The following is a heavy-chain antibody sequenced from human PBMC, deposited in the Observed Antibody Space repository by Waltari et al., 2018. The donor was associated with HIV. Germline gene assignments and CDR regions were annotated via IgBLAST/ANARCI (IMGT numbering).Heavy chain of an antibody. V-gene: IGHV3-49*03. J-gene: IGHJ4*02. CDR2: IRSKAYGGTT. CDR1: GFSFADYS. D-gene: IGHD4-17*01. Sequence: EVQLGESGGCFVQPGRSLRRSCAISGFSFADYSMRWFRQAPGKGREWVGFIRSKAYGGTTQYAASVKGRFTISRDDSKSIAYLQMNSLKTEDTALYYCTGGTFTVTYYFDYWGRGTLVTVSS. CDR3: TGGTFTVTYYFDY.